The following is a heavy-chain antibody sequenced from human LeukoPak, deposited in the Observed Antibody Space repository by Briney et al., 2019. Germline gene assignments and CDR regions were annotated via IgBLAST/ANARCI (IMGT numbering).Heavy chain of an antibody. J-gene: IGHJ4*02. CDR1: GSTFSTYP. Sequence: GGSLRLSCTASGSTFSTYPMTWVRQAPGQGLEWVSAISGNSVTIYYADSVKGRFTISRDNAKNCLYLQMNSLTVEDTALYYCTRVTSWRTGFDYWGQGTLVTVSS. CDR2: ISGNSVTI. D-gene: IGHD1-1*01. CDR3: TRVTSWRTGFDY. V-gene: IGHV3-23*01.